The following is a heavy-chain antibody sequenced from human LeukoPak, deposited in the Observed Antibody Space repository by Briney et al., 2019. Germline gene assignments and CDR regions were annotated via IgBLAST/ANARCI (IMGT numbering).Heavy chain of an antibody. CDR2: IYHSGST. V-gene: IGHV4-59*01. Sequence: SETLSLTCTVSGGSISSYYWSWIRQPPGKGLEWIGHIYHSGSTNYNPSLKSRVTISVDTSKNQFSLKLGSVTAADTAVYYCARERYGDYPDYWGQGTLVTVSS. J-gene: IGHJ4*02. D-gene: IGHD4-17*01. CDR1: GGSISSYY. CDR3: ARERYGDYPDY.